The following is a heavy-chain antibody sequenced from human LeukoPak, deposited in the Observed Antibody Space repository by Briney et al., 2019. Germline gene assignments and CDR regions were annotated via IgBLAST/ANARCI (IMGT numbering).Heavy chain of an antibody. J-gene: IGHJ4*02. Sequence: PGGSLRLSCAGSGFTFSSYGMSWVRQAPGKGLEWVSTISGSGGSTYYADSVKGRFTISRDNSKTPLYLQMNSLRAEDTAVYYCAKGASSWSRFDYWGQGTLVTVSS. CDR2: ISGSGGST. V-gene: IGHV3-23*01. CDR1: GFTFSSYG. D-gene: IGHD6-13*01. CDR3: AKGASSWSRFDY.